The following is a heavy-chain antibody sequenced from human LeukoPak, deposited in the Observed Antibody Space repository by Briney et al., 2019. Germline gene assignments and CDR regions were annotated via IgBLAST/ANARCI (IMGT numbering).Heavy chain of an antibody. CDR1: GDSVSSNSAA. CDR2: TYYRSKWYN. CDR3: ARAWMEEQQLVPGYFDY. V-gene: IGHV6-1*01. J-gene: IGHJ4*02. Sequence: SQTLSLTCAISGDSVSSNSAAWNWIRQSPSRGLEWLGRTYYRSKWYNDYAVSVKSRITINPDTSKNQFSLQLNSVTPEDTAVYYCARAWMEEQQLVPGYFDYWGQGTLVTVSS. D-gene: IGHD6-13*01.